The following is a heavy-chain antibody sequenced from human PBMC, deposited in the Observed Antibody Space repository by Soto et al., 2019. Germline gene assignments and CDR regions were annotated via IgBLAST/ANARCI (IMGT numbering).Heavy chain of an antibody. J-gene: IGHJ4*02. CDR1: GFTLSNNW. D-gene: IGHD6-25*01. CDR2: INSDGSSV. CDR3: VRAPEQRPFDY. V-gene: IGHV3-74*03. Sequence: EVQLVESGGGLVQPGGSLRLSCAASGFTLSNNWIHSVRQAPGKGLVWVSRINSDGSSVTYADSVKGRFTFSRDNAKNTLYLQMDSLRVEDTAMYYCVRAPEQRPFDYWGQGTLVTVSS.